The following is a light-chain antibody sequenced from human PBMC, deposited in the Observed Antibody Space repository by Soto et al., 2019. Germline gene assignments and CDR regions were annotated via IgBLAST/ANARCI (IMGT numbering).Light chain of an antibody. CDR1: QSISSY. V-gene: IGKV1-39*01. J-gene: IGKJ1*01. Sequence: DIQMTQSPSSLSASVGDRVTITCRASQSISSYLNWYQQKPGKAPKLLIYAASSLQSGVPSRFRGSGSGTDVTRPICSLQPVDFATYYGQRSYSTPGTFGRGTKVEIK. CDR3: QRSYSTPGT. CDR2: AAS.